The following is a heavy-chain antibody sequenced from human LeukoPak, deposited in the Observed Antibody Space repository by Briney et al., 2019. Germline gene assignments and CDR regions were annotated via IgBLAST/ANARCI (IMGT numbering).Heavy chain of an antibody. CDR3: ARRPVEGGDAAFDY. CDR1: GGSISSGGYY. Sequence: PSQTLSLTCTVSGGSISSGGYYWSWIRQHPGKGLEWIGYIYYSGSTYYNPSLKSRVTISVDTSKNQFSLKLSSVTAADTAVYYCARRPVEGGDAAFDYWGQGTLVTVSS. CDR2: IYYSGST. D-gene: IGHD2-21*01. V-gene: IGHV4-31*03. J-gene: IGHJ4*02.